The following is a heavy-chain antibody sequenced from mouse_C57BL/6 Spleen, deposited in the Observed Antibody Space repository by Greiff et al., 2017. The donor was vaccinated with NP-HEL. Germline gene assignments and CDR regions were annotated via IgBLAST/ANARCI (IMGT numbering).Heavy chain of an antibody. Sequence: QVQLQQSGAELVRPGTSVKMSCKASGYTFTNYWIGWVKQRPGQGLEWIGDIYPGGGDTNYNEKFKGKATLTADKSSSTAYMQFSSLTSEDSAIYYCARWVITTTGYAMDYWGQGTSVTVSS. CDR1: GYTFTNYW. CDR3: ARWVITTTGYAMDY. V-gene: IGHV1-63*01. CDR2: IYPGGGDT. D-gene: IGHD2-4*01. J-gene: IGHJ4*01.